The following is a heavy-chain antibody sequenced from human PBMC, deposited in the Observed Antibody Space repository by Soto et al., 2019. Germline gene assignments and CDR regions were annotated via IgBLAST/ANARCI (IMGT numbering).Heavy chain of an antibody. V-gene: IGHV4-59*08. CDR1: GGSISSYY. Sequence: SETLSLTCTVSGGSISSYYWSWIRQPPGKGLEWIGYIYYSGSTNYNPSLKSRVTISVDTSKNQFSLKLSSVTAADTAVYYCARLQWLRNDYYYYYYMDVWGKGTTVTVSS. J-gene: IGHJ6*03. CDR3: ARLQWLRNDYYYYYYMDV. CDR2: IYYSGST. D-gene: IGHD5-12*01.